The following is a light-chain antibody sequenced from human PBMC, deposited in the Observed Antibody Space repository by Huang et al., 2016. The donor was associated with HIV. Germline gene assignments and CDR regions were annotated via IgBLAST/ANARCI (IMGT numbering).Light chain of an antibody. V-gene: IGKV3D-15*01. Sequence: EIVMTQSPATLSVSPGGRATLSCRASQSVSSNLAWYQQKPGQAPRLLLYGASTRATDIPARFSGSGSGTEFTLTISSLQTEDFAVYYCQQYNSWPPVTFGQGTRLEI. CDR2: GAS. J-gene: IGKJ5*01. CDR1: QSVSSN. CDR3: QQYNSWPPVT.